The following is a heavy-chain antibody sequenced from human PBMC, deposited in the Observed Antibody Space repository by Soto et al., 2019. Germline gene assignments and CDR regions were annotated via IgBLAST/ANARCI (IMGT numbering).Heavy chain of an antibody. CDR2: SSVDGNYE. Sequence: GGSLRLSCAASGLPLSFYVLHWVRQAPGKGLEWVALSSVDGNYEYYADSVRGRFTIPRDNSENTLYLQMNGLRVEDTALYYCAILYVWGSDIDYWGQGTLVTVSS. J-gene: IGHJ4*02. CDR3: AILYVWGSDIDY. D-gene: IGHD3-10*02. CDR1: GLPLSFYV. V-gene: IGHV3-30*03.